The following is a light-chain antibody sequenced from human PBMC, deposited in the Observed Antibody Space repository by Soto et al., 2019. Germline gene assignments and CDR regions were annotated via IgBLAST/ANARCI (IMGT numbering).Light chain of an antibody. CDR2: AAS. J-gene: IGKJ3*01. CDR3: QQSSSSPFT. Sequence: DIQTTQSPSSLSASVGDRVTITCRASQTINRYLNWYQQKPGKAPKLLIYAASSLQSGVPSRFSGSGSGTDFTLTITSLQPEDFATYYCQQSSSSPFTCGPGTKVDIK. CDR1: QTINRY. V-gene: IGKV1-39*01.